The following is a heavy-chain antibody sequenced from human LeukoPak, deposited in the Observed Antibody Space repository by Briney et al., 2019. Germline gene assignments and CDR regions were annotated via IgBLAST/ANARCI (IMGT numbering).Heavy chain of an antibody. D-gene: IGHD5-18*01. V-gene: IGHV4-34*01. CDR2: INHSGST. CDR1: GGSFSGYY. CDR3: AREGYSYGVDY. J-gene: IGHJ4*02. Sequence: PSETLSLTCAVYGGSFSGYYWSWIRQPPGKGLEWIGEINHSGSTNYNPSLKSRVTISVDTSKNQFSLKLSSVTAADTAVYYCAREGYSYGVDYWGQGTLVTVSS.